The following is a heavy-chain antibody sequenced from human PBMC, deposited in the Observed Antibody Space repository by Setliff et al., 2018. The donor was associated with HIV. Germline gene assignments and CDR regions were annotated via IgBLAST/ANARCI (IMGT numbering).Heavy chain of an antibody. D-gene: IGHD3-22*01. J-gene: IGHJ3*01. V-gene: IGHV5-51*01. Sequence: PGESLKISCQGSGYSFSTYWIGWVRQMPGKGLEWMGIMYPGTSTTKYSPSFQGQATISADKSISTTYLQWSSLKASDTAMYYCASLSGYSGDAFDVWGQGTMVTVSS. CDR3: ASLSGYSGDAFDV. CDR2: MYPGTSTT. CDR1: GYSFSTYW.